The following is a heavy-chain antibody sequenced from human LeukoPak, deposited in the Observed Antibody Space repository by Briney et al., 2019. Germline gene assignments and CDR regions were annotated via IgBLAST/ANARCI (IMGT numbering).Heavy chain of an antibody. CDR3: ARSGWYSDGMDV. J-gene: IGHJ6*04. Sequence: PGGSLRLSCAAYGFTFSTYSMTRVRQAPGKELEWVSSISSSSSYLYYADSVKGRFTISRDNAKNSLYLQMNSLRAEDTAVYYCARSGWYSDGMDVWGKGTTVTVSS. CDR2: ISSSSSYL. V-gene: IGHV3-21*01. D-gene: IGHD6-19*01. CDR1: GFTFSTYS.